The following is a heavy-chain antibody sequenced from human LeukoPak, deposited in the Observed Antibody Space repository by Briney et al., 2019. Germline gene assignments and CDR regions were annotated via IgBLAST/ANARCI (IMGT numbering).Heavy chain of an antibody. CDR1: GYTFTSYG. CDR2: ISAYNGNT. CDR3: ARADKLLWFGELLVSLYYYGMDV. Sequence: ASVKVSCKASGYTFTSYGISWVRQARGQGLEWMGWISAYNGNTNYAQKLQGRVTMTTDTSTSTAYMELRSLRSDDTAVHYCARADKLLWFGELLVSLYYYGMDVWGQGTTVTVSS. D-gene: IGHD3-10*01. V-gene: IGHV1-18*01. J-gene: IGHJ6*02.